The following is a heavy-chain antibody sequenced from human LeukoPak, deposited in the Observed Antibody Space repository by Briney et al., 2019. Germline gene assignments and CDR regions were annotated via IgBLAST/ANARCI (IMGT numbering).Heavy chain of an antibody. CDR2: INHSGST. J-gene: IGHJ4*02. Sequence: PSETLSLTCAVYGGSFSGYYWSWIRQPPGKGLEWIGEINHSGSTNYNPSLKSRVTISVDTSKNQFSLKLSSVTAADTAVYYCARRLRCSGGSCYSRGPLDYWGQGTLVTVSS. CDR1: GGSFSGYY. D-gene: IGHD2-15*01. CDR3: ARRLRCSGGSCYSRGPLDY. V-gene: IGHV4-34*01.